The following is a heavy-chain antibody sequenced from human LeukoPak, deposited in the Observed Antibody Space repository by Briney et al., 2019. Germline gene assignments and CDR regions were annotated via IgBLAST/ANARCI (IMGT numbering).Heavy chain of an antibody. D-gene: IGHD3-22*01. CDR1: GFTFDDYG. J-gene: IGHJ3*02. CDR2: INWNGGST. V-gene: IGHV3-20*04. CDR3: ARETVTGSYYYDSSGYYGNAFDI. Sequence: GGSLRLSCAASGFTFDDYGMSWVRQAPGKGLEWVSGINWNGGSTGYADSVKGRFTISRDNAKNSLYLQMNSLRAEDTALYYCARETVTGSYYYDSSGYYGNAFDIWGQGTMVTVSS.